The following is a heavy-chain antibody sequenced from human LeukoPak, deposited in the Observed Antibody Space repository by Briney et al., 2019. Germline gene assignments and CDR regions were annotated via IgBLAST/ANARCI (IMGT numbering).Heavy chain of an antibody. D-gene: IGHD6-13*01. CDR1: GGTFSSYT. J-gene: IGHJ4*02. Sequence: GASVKVSCKASGGTFSSYTISWVLQAPGQGLEWMGRIIPILGIANYAQKFQGRVTITTDKSTSTAYMELSSLRSEDTAVYYCASDRGWIAAAGTFFDYWGQGTLVTVSS. CDR2: IIPILGIA. CDR3: ASDRGWIAAAGTFFDY. V-gene: IGHV1-69*02.